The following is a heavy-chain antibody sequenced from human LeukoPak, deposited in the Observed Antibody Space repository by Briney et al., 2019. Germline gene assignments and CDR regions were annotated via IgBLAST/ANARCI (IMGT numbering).Heavy chain of an antibody. Sequence: SETLSLTCTVSGGSISSNYWSWIRQPPGKGLQWIGYINYSGNTNYNPSLTGRVTVSVDTSKNQFSLKVSSVTAADTAVYYCARDLSITMIRGVTFDYWGQGALVTVSS. CDR3: ARDLSITMIRGVTFDY. CDR2: INYSGNT. J-gene: IGHJ4*02. D-gene: IGHD3-10*01. V-gene: IGHV4-59*08. CDR1: GGSISSNY.